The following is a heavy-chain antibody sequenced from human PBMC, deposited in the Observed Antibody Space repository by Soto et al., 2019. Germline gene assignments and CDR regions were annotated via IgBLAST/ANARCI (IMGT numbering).Heavy chain of an antibody. V-gene: IGHV1-69*13. Sequence: SVKVSCKASGGDFSNYAISWVRQAPGQGPEWMGGIIPIFRTATYAQKFQGRVTITADDSTRTAYMELSGLTSEDTAVYYCARQYQPDRGFYYYAMDVWGQGTTVTVSS. CDR3: ARQYQPDRGFYYYAMDV. J-gene: IGHJ6*02. CDR1: GGDFSNYA. CDR2: IIPIFRTA. D-gene: IGHD2-2*01.